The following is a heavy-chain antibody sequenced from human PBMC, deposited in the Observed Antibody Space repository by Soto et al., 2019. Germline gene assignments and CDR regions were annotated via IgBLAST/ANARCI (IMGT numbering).Heavy chain of an antibody. CDR3: ARGRGLEPTGPLDY. CDR1: GYTFTSYA. CDR2: INVGNGKT. Sequence: QVQLVQSGAEVKKPGASVKVSCKASGYTFTSYAMHWVRQAPGQRLEWMGWINVGNGKTEYSQKFQGTVIITRDTSASTAYMQLSSLRSEDAALYYCARGRGLEPTGPLDYWGQGTLVTVSS. V-gene: IGHV1-3*01. D-gene: IGHD1-1*01. J-gene: IGHJ4*02.